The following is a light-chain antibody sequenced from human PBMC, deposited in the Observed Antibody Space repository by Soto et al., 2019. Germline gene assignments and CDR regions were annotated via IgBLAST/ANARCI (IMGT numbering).Light chain of an antibody. J-gene: IGLJ2*01. CDR2: DNN. CDR3: GTWDSSLSAVV. Sequence: QYVLTQPPSVSEAPGQKVTISCSGSSSNIGNNYVSWYQQLPGTAPKLLIYDNNKRPSGIPDRFSGSKSGTSATLGITGLQTGDEADYYCGTWDSSLSAVVFGGGTKLTVL. CDR1: SSNIGNNY. V-gene: IGLV1-51*01.